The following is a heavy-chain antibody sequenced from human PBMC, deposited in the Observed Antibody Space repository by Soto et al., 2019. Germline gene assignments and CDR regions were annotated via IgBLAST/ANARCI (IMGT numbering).Heavy chain of an antibody. J-gene: IGHJ6*02. CDR1: GGSISSSSYY. Sequence: KPSETLSLTCTVSGGSISSSSYYWGWIRQPPGKGLEWIGSIYYSGSTYYNPSLKSRVTISVDTSKNQFSLKLSSVTAADTAVYYCARRGDFDWLTHRQRRSVYYYYGMDVWGQGTTVTVSS. CDR3: ARRGDFDWLTHRQRRSVYYYYGMDV. D-gene: IGHD3-9*01. CDR2: IYYSGST. V-gene: IGHV4-39*01.